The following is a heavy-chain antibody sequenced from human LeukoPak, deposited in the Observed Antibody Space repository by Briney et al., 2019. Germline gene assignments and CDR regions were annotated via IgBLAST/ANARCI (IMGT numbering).Heavy chain of an antibody. CDR1: GYSFTSYW. CDR2: IYPGDSDT. Sequence: GESLKISCKGSGYSFTSYWIGWVRQMPGKGLEWMGIIYPGDSDTRYSPSFQGQVTISADKSISTAYLQWSSLKASDTAMYYCARGYCSSSTSCYTYFDYWGQGTLVTVSS. J-gene: IGHJ4*02. V-gene: IGHV5-51*01. CDR3: ARGYCSSSTSCYTYFDY. D-gene: IGHD2-2*02.